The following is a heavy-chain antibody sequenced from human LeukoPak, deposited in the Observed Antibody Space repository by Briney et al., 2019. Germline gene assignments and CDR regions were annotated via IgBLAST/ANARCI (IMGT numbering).Heavy chain of an antibody. CDR3: AKDLGQLPEYFDY. CDR2: IYRSGST. CDR1: GYSISSGYY. J-gene: IGHJ4*02. Sequence: PSETLSLTCTVSGYSISSGYYWGWIRQPPGKGLEWIGSIYRSGSTSYNPSLKSRGTISIDTSKNQLSLTLSSVTAADTAVYYCAKDLGQLPEYFDYWGQGALVTVSS. V-gene: IGHV4-38-2*02. D-gene: IGHD6-6*01.